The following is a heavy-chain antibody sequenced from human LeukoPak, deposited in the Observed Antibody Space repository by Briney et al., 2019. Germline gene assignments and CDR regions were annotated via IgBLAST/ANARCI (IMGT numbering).Heavy chain of an antibody. D-gene: IGHD3-10*01. Sequence: ASVKVSCKVSGYTLTELSMHWVRQAPRKGLEWMGGFDPEDGETIYAQKFQGRVTMTEDTSTDTAYMELSSLRSEDTAVYYCATAAYYGSGSYSEYYFDYWGQGTLVTVSS. CDR1: GYTLTELS. V-gene: IGHV1-24*01. J-gene: IGHJ4*02. CDR2: FDPEDGET. CDR3: ATAAYYGSGSYSEYYFDY.